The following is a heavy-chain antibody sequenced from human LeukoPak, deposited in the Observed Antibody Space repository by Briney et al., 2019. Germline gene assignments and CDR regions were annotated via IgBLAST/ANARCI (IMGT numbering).Heavy chain of an antibody. J-gene: IGHJ4*02. CDR3: ARDSARRSGGSYVFDY. D-gene: IGHD2-15*01. CDR1: GGSISSYY. Sequence: SETLSLTCTVSGGSISSYYWSWIRQPPGKGLEWIGYIYYSGSTNYNPSLKSRVTISVDTSKNQFSLKLSSVTAADTAVYYCARDSARRSGGSYVFDYWGQGTLVTVSS. CDR2: IYYSGST. V-gene: IGHV4-59*01.